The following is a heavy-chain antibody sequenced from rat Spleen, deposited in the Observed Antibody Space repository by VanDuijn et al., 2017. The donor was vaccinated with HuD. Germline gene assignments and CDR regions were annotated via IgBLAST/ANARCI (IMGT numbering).Heavy chain of an antibody. D-gene: IGHD1-12*03. J-gene: IGHJ2*01. V-gene: IGHV5S13*01. CDR3: TRGGYFRY. CDR1: GFTFSDYD. Sequence: EVQLVESGGGLVQPGRSLYLSCAASGFTFSDYDMACTRQAPGKGLEWVASITIVGVNTFYPDSVRGRFTISRDNEKNTLYLQMNILRSDDAATYFCTRGGYFRYWGQGGMVTVSS. CDR2: ITIVGVNT.